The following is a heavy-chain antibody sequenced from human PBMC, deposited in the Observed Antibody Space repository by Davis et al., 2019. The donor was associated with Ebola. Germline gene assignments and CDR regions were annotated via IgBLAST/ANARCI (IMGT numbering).Heavy chain of an antibody. J-gene: IGHJ4*02. CDR3: VNDGGHGGDSDY. Sequence: GESLKISCVGSGFTFSRYEMNWVRQAPGQGLEWVASIKEDGSGKYHVHSVEGRFTISRDNAKNSLYLQMNSLRADDTAVYYCVNDGGHGGDSDYWGQGILVTVSS. CDR1: GFTFSRYE. V-gene: IGHV3-7*03. CDR2: IKEDGSGK. D-gene: IGHD4-23*01.